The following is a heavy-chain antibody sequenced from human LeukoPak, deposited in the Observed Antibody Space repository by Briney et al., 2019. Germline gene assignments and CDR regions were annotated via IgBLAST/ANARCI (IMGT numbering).Heavy chain of an antibody. CDR3: ARQQDTSTWPPVDY. V-gene: IGHV4-38-2*02. CDR2: IYHSGSA. D-gene: IGHD2-2*01. Sequence: PSETLSLTCTVSGYSISSGYYWGWIRQPPGKGLEWFGNIYHSGSAYYNPSLKSRVTMSVDTSKNQFSLQLSSVTAADTAVYYCARQQDTSTWPPVDYWGQGTLVTVSS. CDR1: GYSISSGYY. J-gene: IGHJ4*02.